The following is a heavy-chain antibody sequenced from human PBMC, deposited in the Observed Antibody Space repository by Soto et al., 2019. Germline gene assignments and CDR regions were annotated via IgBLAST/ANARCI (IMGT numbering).Heavy chain of an antibody. V-gene: IGHV1-2*02. CDR2: INPNSGGT. Sequence: ASVKVSCKASGYTFTGYYMHWVRQAPGQGLEWMGWINPNSGGTNYAQKFQGRVTMTRDTSISTAYMELSRLRSDDTAVYYCAREGGQQQLVHPGYYYGMDVWGQGTTVTVSS. D-gene: IGHD6-13*01. J-gene: IGHJ6*02. CDR1: GYTFTGYY. CDR3: AREGGQQQLVHPGYYYGMDV.